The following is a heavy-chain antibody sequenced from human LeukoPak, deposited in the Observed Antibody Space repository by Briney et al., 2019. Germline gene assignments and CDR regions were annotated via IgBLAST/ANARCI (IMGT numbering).Heavy chain of an antibody. V-gene: IGHV3-11*04. Sequence: GGSLRLSCAASGFTFSDYYMSWIRQAPGTGLEWVSYISSSGSTIYYADSVKGRFTISRDNAKNSLYLQMNSLRAEDTAVYYCARRATTERGHSYGLDFWGQGTLVTVSS. J-gene: IGHJ4*02. CDR3: ARRATTERGHSYGLDF. CDR1: GFTFSDYY. CDR2: ISSSGSTI. D-gene: IGHD5-18*01.